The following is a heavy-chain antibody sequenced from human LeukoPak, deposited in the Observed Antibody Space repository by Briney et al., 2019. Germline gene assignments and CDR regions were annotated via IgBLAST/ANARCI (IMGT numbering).Heavy chain of an antibody. Sequence: ASVKVSCKASGYTFTTHAIAWLRQAPGQGLEWMGWISAHNGNTNYAQSLQGRVTMTTDTSTNTAYMEMRSLRSDDTAVYYCARDGYFDLWGRGTLVTVSS. V-gene: IGHV1-18*01. CDR2: ISAHNGNT. CDR1: GYTFTTHA. CDR3: ARDGYFDL. J-gene: IGHJ2*01.